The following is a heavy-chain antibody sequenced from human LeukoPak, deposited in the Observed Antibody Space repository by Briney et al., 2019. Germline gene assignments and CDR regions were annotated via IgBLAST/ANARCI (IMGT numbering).Heavy chain of an antibody. Sequence: ASVKVSCKGFGYTFADYLIHWVRQAPGQGPEWMGRINPNSGATEYAPKFQGWVTMTRDTSISTAYVEVSRLISDDTAVYYCARDVTSTLNWEFDYWGQGTLVIVSS. J-gene: IGHJ4*02. CDR2: INPNSGAT. CDR3: ARDVTSTLNWEFDY. CDR1: GYTFADYL. V-gene: IGHV1-2*04. D-gene: IGHD1-26*01.